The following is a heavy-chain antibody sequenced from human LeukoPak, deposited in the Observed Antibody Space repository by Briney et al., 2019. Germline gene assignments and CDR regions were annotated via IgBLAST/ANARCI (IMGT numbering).Heavy chain of an antibody. Sequence: SETLSLTCTVSDDSISSYYWSWIRQPAGKGLEWIGRIYTSGSTYYNPSLKGRVTMSVGTSKNQFSLRLSSVTAADTAVYYCARFLSSGYSAQYYFYMDVWGKGIGVTVSS. J-gene: IGHJ6*03. V-gene: IGHV4-4*07. CDR2: IYTSGST. CDR1: DDSISSYY. CDR3: ARFLSSGYSAQYYFYMDV. D-gene: IGHD3-22*01.